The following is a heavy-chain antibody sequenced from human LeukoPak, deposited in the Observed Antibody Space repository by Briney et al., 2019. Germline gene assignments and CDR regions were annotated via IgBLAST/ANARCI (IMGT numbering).Heavy chain of an antibody. V-gene: IGHV3-7*05. CDR1: GFTFSSYW. Sequence: PGGSLRLSCAASGFTFSSYWMNWVRQAPGKGLEWVANINQVGSEKYYVDSVKGRFTISRDNAKNSLYLRMLSLRAEDTAVYYCARFGYNYGMDVWGQGTTVTVSS. CDR3: ARFGYNYGMDV. D-gene: IGHD2-2*02. CDR2: INQVGSEK. J-gene: IGHJ6*02.